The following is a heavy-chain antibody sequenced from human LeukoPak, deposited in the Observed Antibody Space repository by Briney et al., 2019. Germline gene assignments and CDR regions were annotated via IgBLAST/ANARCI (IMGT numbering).Heavy chain of an antibody. Sequence: GGSLRLSCAASGFTFNNYNMNWVRQAPGKALEWVSSITSSSTYIFYADSVKGRFTISRGNAKNSLYLQVNSLRAEDTAVYYCARGSRFGVVGRDAFDIWGQGTVVTVSS. CDR3: ARGSRFGVVGRDAFDI. J-gene: IGHJ3*02. V-gene: IGHV3-21*01. CDR1: GFTFNNYN. CDR2: ITSSSTYI. D-gene: IGHD3-3*01.